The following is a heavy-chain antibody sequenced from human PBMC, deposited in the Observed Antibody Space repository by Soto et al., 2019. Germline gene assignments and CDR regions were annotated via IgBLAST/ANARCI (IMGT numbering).Heavy chain of an antibody. Sequence: SETLSLTCTVSGGSVSSGTYYWSWIRQPPGKGLEWIGHIYFTGSTNYNPSLKSRVTMSLDTSRNQFSLKLSSVTAADTAVYYCTRGPPRVQWFDPWGLGTLVTVSS. CDR3: TRGPPRVQWFDP. CDR2: IYFTGST. CDR1: GGSVSSGTYY. V-gene: IGHV4-61*01. J-gene: IGHJ5*02.